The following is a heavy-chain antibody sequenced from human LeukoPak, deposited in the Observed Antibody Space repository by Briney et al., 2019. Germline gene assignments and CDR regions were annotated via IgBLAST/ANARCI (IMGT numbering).Heavy chain of an antibody. CDR2: ISSAGRTI. Sequence: SGGSLRLSCAASGFPFSDYYMSWIRQAPGKGLEWVAFISSAGRTIYYADSVKGRFTISRDNAKKSLYLQMDSLRAEDTAVYYCARDDGSYYYDSSGQYHALADYWGQGTLVTVSS. V-gene: IGHV3-11*01. CDR3: ARDDGSYYYDSSGQYHALADY. J-gene: IGHJ4*02. CDR1: GFPFSDYY. D-gene: IGHD3-22*01.